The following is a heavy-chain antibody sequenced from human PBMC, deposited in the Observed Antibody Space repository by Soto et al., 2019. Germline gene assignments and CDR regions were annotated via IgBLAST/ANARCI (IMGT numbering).Heavy chain of an antibody. D-gene: IGHD3-3*01. CDR2: MNPNSGNT. Sequence: GASVKVSCKASGYTFTGYYMHWVRQAPGQGLEWMGWMNPNSGNTGYAQKFQGRVTMTRNTSISTAYMELSSLRSEDTAVYYCARQLYDFWSGYYLYYYGMDVWGQGTTVTVSS. V-gene: IGHV1-8*02. CDR3: ARQLYDFWSGYYLYYYGMDV. CDR1: GYTFTGYY. J-gene: IGHJ6*02.